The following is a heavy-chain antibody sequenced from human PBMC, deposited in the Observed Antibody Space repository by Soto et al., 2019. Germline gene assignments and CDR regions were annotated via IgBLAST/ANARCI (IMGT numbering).Heavy chain of an antibody. CDR3: ARKILGSTTRPEYWYVDL. D-gene: IGHD7-27*01. J-gene: IGHJ2*01. CDR1: GFTFFNYA. V-gene: IGHV3-23*01. CDR2: ISGGGDAT. Sequence: EVQLLESGGGLVQPGGSLRLSCAGSGFTFFNYAMNWVRQAPGKGLAWVSSISGGGDATFFPDSVRGRFTFSRDNSKDTVTLQMIILLVEDTAVYYCARKILGSTTRPEYWYVDLWGLGSLVTVSS.